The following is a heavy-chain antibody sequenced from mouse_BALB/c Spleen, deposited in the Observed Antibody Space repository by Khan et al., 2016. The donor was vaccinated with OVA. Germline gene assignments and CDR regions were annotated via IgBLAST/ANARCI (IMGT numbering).Heavy chain of an antibody. J-gene: IGHJ2*01. CDR1: GYSITSDYA. V-gene: IGHV3-2*02. CDR3: ARICGGDFDY. Sequence: LQQSGPGLVKPSQSLSLTCTVTGYSITSDYAWNWIRQFPGNKLEWLGFISYSGNTNYNPSLKSRISITRDTSKNQFFLQLNSVTTEDTATYYCARICGGDFDYWGQGTTLTVSS. CDR2: ISYSGNT.